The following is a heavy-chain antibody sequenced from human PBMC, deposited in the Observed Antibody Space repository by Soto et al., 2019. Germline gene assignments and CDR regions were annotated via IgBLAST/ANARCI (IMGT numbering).Heavy chain of an antibody. J-gene: IGHJ5*02. CDR1: GGCFSGYY. Sequence: PSETLSLTCAVYGGCFSGYYWSWIRQPPGKGLEWIGEINHSGSTYYNPSLKSRVTISVDRSKNQFSLKLSSVTAADTAVYYCARVPSPWGQGTLVTVSS. CDR3: ARVPSP. CDR2: INHSGST. V-gene: IGHV4-34*01.